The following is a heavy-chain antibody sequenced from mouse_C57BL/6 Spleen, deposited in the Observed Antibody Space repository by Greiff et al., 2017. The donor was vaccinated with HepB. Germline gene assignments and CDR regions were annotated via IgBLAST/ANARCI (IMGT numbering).Heavy chain of an antibody. CDR3: TSYYGSSPRFAY. J-gene: IGHJ3*01. CDR1: GYTFTDYE. D-gene: IGHD1-1*01. CDR2: IDPETGGT. Sequence: QVQLKQSGAELVRPGASVTLSCKASGYTFTDYEMHWVKQTPVHGLEWIGAIDPETGGTAYNQKFKGKAILTADKSSSTAYMELRSLTSEDSAVYYCTSYYGSSPRFAYWGQGTLVTVSA. V-gene: IGHV1-15*01.